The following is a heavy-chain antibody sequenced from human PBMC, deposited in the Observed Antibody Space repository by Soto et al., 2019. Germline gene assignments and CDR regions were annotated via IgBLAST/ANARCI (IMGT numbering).Heavy chain of an antibody. D-gene: IGHD3-10*01. V-gene: IGHV5-51*01. CDR2: IYPGDSDT. CDR1: GYSFTSYW. Sequence: GESLKISCKGSGYSFTSYWIGWVSQMPGKGLEWMGIIYPGDSDTRYSPSFQGQVTISADKSISTAYLQWSSLKASDTAMYYCARSSMVRGVVVFEYYGMDVWGQGTTVTVSS. J-gene: IGHJ6*02. CDR3: ARSSMVRGVVVFEYYGMDV.